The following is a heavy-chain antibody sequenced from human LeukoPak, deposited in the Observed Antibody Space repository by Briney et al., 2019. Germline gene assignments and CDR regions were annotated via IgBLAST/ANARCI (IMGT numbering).Heavy chain of an antibody. J-gene: IGHJ4*02. D-gene: IGHD3-3*01. Sequence: ASVKVSCKASGYTFTSYDINWVRQATGQGLEWMGWMNPNSGNTGYAQKFQGRVTMTRNTSISTAYMELSSLRSEDTAVYYCARGLFGFWSGYSRPLGYWGQGTLVTVSS. CDR1: GYTFTSYD. CDR2: MNPNSGNT. V-gene: IGHV1-8*01. CDR3: ARGLFGFWSGYSRPLGY.